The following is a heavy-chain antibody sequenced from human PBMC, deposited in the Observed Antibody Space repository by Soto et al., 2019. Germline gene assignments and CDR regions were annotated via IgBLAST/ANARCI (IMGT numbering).Heavy chain of an antibody. CDR2: INSDGSDT. V-gene: IGHV3-74*01. CDR1: GFTFSSYW. Sequence: EVPLVESGGGLVQPGGSLRLSCVASGFTFSSYWMHWVRQAPGKGLVWVSRINSDGSDTSYADSVKGRFTISRDNAKNTLYLQMNSLRAEDTAVYYCARVSGSYGMDVWGQGTTVIVSS. D-gene: IGHD1-26*01. CDR3: ARVSGSYGMDV. J-gene: IGHJ6*02.